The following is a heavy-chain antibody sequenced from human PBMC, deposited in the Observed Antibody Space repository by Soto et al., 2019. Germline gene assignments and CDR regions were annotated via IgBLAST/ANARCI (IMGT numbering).Heavy chain of an antibody. CDR2: IDHSRSS. CDR1: GGFISSGDYY. CDR3: AREVVPATVDFYDYDIDF. V-gene: IGHV4-31*03. Sequence: QVQLQESGPGLVKPSQTLSLTCTVSGGFISSGDYYWNWIRQLPGKGLEWIGYIDHSRSSFYNPSLKGRVALALDTTKNQCSLKLNSVTAADTAVYYCAREVVPATVDFYDYDIDFWGKGTRVTVSS. D-gene: IGHD2-2*01. J-gene: IGHJ6*03.